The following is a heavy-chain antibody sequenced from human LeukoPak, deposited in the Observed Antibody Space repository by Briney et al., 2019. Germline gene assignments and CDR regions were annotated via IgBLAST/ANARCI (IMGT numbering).Heavy chain of an antibody. J-gene: IGHJ4*02. D-gene: IGHD2-15*01. CDR1: GYTFTGYY. CDR3: ARISGDFDY. V-gene: IGHV1-2*02. CDR2: INPNSGGT. Sequence: VASVKVSCKASGYTFTGYYMHWVRQAPGQGLEWMGWINPNSGGTNYAQKFQGRVTMARDTSISTAYMELSRLRSDDTAVYYCARISGDFDYWGQGTLVTVSS.